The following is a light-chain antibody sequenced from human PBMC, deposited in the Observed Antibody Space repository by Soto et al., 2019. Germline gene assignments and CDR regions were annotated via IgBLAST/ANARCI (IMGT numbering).Light chain of an antibody. J-gene: IGKJ1*01. CDR2: AAS. V-gene: IGKV1-12*01. Sequence: DIQMTQSPSSVSASVGDRVTITCRASQDISSWLAWYQQNPGKAPNLLIYAASSLQSGVPSRFSGSGSGTDFTLTITSLQPEDIATYYCQQTNSFPRTFGQGTKVEV. CDR3: QQTNSFPRT. CDR1: QDISSW.